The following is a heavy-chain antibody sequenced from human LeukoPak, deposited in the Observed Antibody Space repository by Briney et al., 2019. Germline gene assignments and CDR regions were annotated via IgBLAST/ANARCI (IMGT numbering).Heavy chain of an antibody. Sequence: GGSLRLSCAVSGFTFSNFCMSWVRQAPGRGLEWVANIHPEGNEKYHVESVKGRFTISRDNAKNSLFLQMNGLRVEDTAVYYCARGDDFSGDHWGQGTLVTVSS. D-gene: IGHD1-1*01. CDR3: ARGDDFSGDH. V-gene: IGHV3-7*04. CDR2: IHPEGNEK. CDR1: GFTFSNFC. J-gene: IGHJ4*02.